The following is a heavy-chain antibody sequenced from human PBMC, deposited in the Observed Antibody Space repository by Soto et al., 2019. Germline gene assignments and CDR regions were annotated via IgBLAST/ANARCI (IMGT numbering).Heavy chain of an antibody. Sequence: QVQLVESGGGVVQPGRSLRLSCAASGFTFSSYVMHWVRQAPGKGLEWVAIISYDGNNKYYADSVKGRFTISRDNSTNTLYLQMNSLRAEDTPVYYCARAGCDGGSCYTLVGLRYGMDVWGQGTTVTVSS. CDR1: GFTFSSYV. CDR2: ISYDGNNK. D-gene: IGHD2-15*01. V-gene: IGHV3-30-3*01. CDR3: ARAGCDGGSCYTLVGLRYGMDV. J-gene: IGHJ6*02.